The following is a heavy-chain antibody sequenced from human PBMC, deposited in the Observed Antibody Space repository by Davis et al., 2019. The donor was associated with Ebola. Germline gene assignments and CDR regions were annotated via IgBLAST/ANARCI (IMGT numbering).Heavy chain of an antibody. CDR3: AREPGAVRYYDFWSGIYSHYYYYMDA. V-gene: IGHV1-69*10. CDR2: IIPILGIE. CDR1: GGTFSSYA. Sequence: SVKVSCKASGGTFSSYAISWVRQAPGQGLDWMGGIIPILGIENYAQKFQGSVTITADKSTSTAYMELSSLRSEDTAVYYCAREPGAVRYYDFWSGIYSHYYYYMDAWGKGTTVTVSS. J-gene: IGHJ6*03. D-gene: IGHD3-3*01.